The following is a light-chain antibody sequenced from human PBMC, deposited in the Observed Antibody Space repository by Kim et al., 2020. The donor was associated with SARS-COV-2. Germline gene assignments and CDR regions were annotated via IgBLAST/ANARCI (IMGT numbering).Light chain of an antibody. CDR2: GAS. Sequence: ASVGDRVTITGRASQSINTYLAWYQQKPGKVPKLLIYGASALHSGVPSRFSGSGSGTDFTLTISSLQPEDVATYYCQKYNSAPWTFGQGTKVDI. J-gene: IGKJ1*01. V-gene: IGKV1-27*01. CDR3: QKYNSAPWT. CDR1: QSINTY.